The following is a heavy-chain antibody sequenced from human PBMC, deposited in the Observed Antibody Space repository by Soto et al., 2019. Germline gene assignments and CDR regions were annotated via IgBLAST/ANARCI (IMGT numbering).Heavy chain of an antibody. CDR1: GYTFTIYW. D-gene: IGHD4-17*01. J-gene: IGHJ4*02. CDR2: IYPSDSDT. V-gene: IGHV5-51*01. Sequence: GESLKISCQVSGYTFTIYWVGWVRQMPGKGLEWMGIIYPSDSDTRYSPSFQGQVTISADQSINTAYLQWDSLKASDTAIYYCARPANTVADHFDLWGQGTPVTVSS. CDR3: ARPANTVADHFDL.